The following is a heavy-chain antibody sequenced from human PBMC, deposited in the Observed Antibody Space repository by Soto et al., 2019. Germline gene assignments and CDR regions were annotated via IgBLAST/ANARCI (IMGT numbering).Heavy chain of an antibody. D-gene: IGHD3-3*01. CDR1: GFTFSSYG. CDR2: IWYDGSNK. V-gene: IGHV3-33*01. CDR3: ARERLRFLEWLPLDY. Sequence: QVQLVESGGGVVQPGRSLRLSCAASGFTFSSYGMHWVRQAPGKGLEWVAVIWYDGSNKYYADSVKGRFTISRDNSKNTLYLQRNSLRAEDTAVYYCARERLRFLEWLPLDYWGQGTLVTVSS. J-gene: IGHJ4*02.